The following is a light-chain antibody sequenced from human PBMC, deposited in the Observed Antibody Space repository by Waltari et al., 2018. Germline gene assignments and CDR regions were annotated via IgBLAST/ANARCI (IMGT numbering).Light chain of an antibody. CDR3: HQYNSFWGT. V-gene: IGKV1-5*03. J-gene: IGKJ2*01. CDR1: QNISRW. Sequence: DIQMTQSPSTLSASVGVRVTITCRASQNISRWLAWYQQTPGKAPRLLIYKASNLHSGVPSRFSGSGSETEFTLTISSLQPNDFATYYCHQYNSFWGTFGQGTKLDI. CDR2: KAS.